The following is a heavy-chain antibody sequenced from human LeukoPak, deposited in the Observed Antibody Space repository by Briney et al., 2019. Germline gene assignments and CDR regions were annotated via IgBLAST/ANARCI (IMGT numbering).Heavy chain of an antibody. V-gene: IGHV3-23*01. D-gene: IGHD3-10*01. J-gene: IGHJ3*02. CDR1: GFIFSSYG. Sequence: QSGGSLRLSCAASGFIFSSYGMHWVRQAPGKGLEWVSAISGSGGSTYYADSVKGRFTISRDNSKNTLYLQMNSLRAEDTAVYYCARLYGSGHAFDIWGQGTMVTVSS. CDR2: ISGSGGST. CDR3: ARLYGSGHAFDI.